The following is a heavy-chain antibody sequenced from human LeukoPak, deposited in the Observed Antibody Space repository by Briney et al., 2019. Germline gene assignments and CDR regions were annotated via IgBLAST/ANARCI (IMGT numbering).Heavy chain of an antibody. CDR3: ARGWTTLYGFDI. J-gene: IGHJ3*02. CDR2: INSDGSST. Sequence: GGSLRLSCAASGFTFSSYWMHWVRQAPGKGLVWVSRINSDGSSTSYAESVKGRFTISRDNAKNTLCLQMNSLRAEDTAVYYCARGWTTLYGFDIWGQGTMVTVSS. CDR1: GFTFSSYW. D-gene: IGHD4-17*01. V-gene: IGHV3-74*01.